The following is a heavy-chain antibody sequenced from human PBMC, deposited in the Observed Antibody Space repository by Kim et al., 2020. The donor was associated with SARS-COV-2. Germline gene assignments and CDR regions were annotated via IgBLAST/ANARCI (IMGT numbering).Heavy chain of an antibody. CDR1: GGSISSYY. J-gene: IGHJ6*02. CDR3: ARDMGLYSSGWYYYYGMDV. V-gene: IGHV4-59*01. Sequence: SETLSLTCTVSGGSISSYYWSWIRQPPGKGLEWIGYIYYSGSTNYNPSLKSRVTISVDTSKNQFSLKLSSVTAADTAVYYCARDMGLYSSGWYYYYGMDVWGQGTTVTVSS. CDR2: IYYSGST. D-gene: IGHD6-19*01.